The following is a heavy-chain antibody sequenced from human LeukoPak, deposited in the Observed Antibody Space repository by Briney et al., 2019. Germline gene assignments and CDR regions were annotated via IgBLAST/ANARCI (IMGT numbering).Heavy chain of an antibody. Sequence: GGSLRLSCATSGFNFSRYWINWVRQAPGKGLEWVANIKEDGNEKFYLDSVKGRFAISRDTAKKSVHLQMNSLRAEDTAVYYCARSKRVWSGAGGAFDIWGQGTMLTVSS. CDR1: GFNFSRYW. D-gene: IGHD3-10*01. J-gene: IGHJ3*02. CDR2: IKEDGNEK. CDR3: ARSKRVWSGAGGAFDI. V-gene: IGHV3-7*01.